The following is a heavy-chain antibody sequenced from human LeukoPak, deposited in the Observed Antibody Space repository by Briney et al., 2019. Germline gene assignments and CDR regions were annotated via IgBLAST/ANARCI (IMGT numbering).Heavy chain of an antibody. D-gene: IGHD2-21*02. CDR3: ATSKQGYCGGDCYSIGGFDP. J-gene: IGHJ5*02. CDR2: IYYSGST. Sequence: SETLSLTCTVSGGSISSYYWSWIRQPPGKGLEWIGYIYYSGSTNYNPSLKSRVTISVDTSKNPFSLKLSSVTAADTAVYYCATSKQGYCGGDCYSIGGFDPWGQGTLVTVSS. V-gene: IGHV4-59*01. CDR1: GGSISSYY.